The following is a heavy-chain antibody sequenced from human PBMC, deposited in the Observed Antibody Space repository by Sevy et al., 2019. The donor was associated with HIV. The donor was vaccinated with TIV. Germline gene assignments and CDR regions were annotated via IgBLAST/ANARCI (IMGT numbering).Heavy chain of an antibody. D-gene: IGHD3-22*01. CDR3: ARHEYYYDSSGPDY. J-gene: IGHJ4*02. CDR1: GYTFTSYG. Sequence: ASVKVSCKASGYTFTSYGISWVRQAPGQGLEWMGWISAYNGNTNYARKLQGRVTMTTDTSTSTAYMELRSLRSDDTAVYYCARHEYYYDSSGPDYWGQGTLVTVSS. CDR2: ISAYNGNT. V-gene: IGHV1-18*01.